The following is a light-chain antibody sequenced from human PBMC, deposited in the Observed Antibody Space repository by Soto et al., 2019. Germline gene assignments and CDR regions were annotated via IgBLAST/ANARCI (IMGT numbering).Light chain of an antibody. Sequence: QSALTRPASLSGSAGQSIAIACTGTSSDSGAYDYVSWFQQHPGKAPKLMISEVNHRTSGVSNRFSGSKSGITAYLTISGLQVESEAEYFCFSFTTTRTHVFGTGTKVTVL. V-gene: IGLV2-14*01. CDR1: SSDSGAYDY. J-gene: IGLJ1*01. CDR3: FSFTTTRTHV. CDR2: EVN.